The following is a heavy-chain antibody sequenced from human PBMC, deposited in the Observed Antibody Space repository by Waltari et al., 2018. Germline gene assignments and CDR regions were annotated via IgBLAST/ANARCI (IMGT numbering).Heavy chain of an antibody. CDR3: ARDGGGTRLPDY. V-gene: IGHV3-30-3*01. J-gene: IGHJ4*02. CDR2: ISYDGSNK. Sequence: QVQLVESGGGVVQPGRSLRLSCAASGFPFSSSAMHWVRQAPGKGLEWVAVISYDGSNKYYADSVKGRFTISRDNSKNTLYLQMNSLRAEDTAVYYCARDGGGTRLPDYWGQGTLVTVSS. D-gene: IGHD3-16*01. CDR1: GFPFSSSA.